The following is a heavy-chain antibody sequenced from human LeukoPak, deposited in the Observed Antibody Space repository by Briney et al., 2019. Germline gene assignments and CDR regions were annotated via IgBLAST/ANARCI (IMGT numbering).Heavy chain of an antibody. CDR2: INSVDANT. CDR3: AKQFLDAN. J-gene: IGHJ4*02. Sequence: GGSLRLSCTASGFIFSKYAMTWVRQAPGKGLEWVATINSVDANTHYADSVRGRFTVPRDNSKNTLYLQMSRVRAEDTAVYYCAKQFLDANWGQGTLVAVS. V-gene: IGHV3-23*01. CDR1: GFIFSKYA. D-gene: IGHD1-1*01.